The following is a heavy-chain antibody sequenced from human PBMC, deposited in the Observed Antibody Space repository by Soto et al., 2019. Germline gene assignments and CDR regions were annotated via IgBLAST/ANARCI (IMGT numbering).Heavy chain of an antibody. D-gene: IGHD3-9*01. J-gene: IGHJ6*02. CDR3: ARGGAAGYFDWLPSYYYGMDV. CDR1: GGTFSSYA. V-gene: IGHV1-69*13. CDR2: IIPIFGTA. Sequence: SVKVSCKASGGTFSSYAISWVRQAPGQGLEWMGGIIPIFGTANYAQKFQGRVTITADESTSTAYMELSSRRSEDTAVYYCARGGAAGYFDWLPSYYYGMDVWGQGTTVTVSS.